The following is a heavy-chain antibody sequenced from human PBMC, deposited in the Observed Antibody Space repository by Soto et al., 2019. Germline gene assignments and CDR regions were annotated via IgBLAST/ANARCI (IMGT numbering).Heavy chain of an antibody. D-gene: IGHD6-13*01. J-gene: IGHJ4*02. CDR2: GYYTGPT. CDR3: ARDLAAVPRAFDY. V-gene: IGHV4-59*01. Sequence: GPGPGPPSETLSRTCTVSGGSISSYFYIWVRQPPGKGQEWIASGYYTGPTAHTPSLKSRVTISVETSKTQFSLNLRSVTAADTAVYYCARDLAAVPRAFDYWGRGTLVTVSS. CDR1: GGSISSYF.